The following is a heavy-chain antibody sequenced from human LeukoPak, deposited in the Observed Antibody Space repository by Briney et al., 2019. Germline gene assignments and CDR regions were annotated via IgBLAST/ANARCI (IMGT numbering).Heavy chain of an antibody. CDR2: IYYSGTT. CDR3: ARAVQASVQPRFDP. J-gene: IGHJ5*02. V-gene: IGHV4-39*07. CDR1: GGSISSSSYY. Sequence: PSETLSLTCTVSGGSISSSSYYWGWIRQPPGKGLEWIGSIYYSGTTYYNPSLKSRVTISVDTSKNQFSLNLNSVTAADTAVYYCARAVQASVQPRFDPWGQGTLVTVSS. D-gene: IGHD1-1*01.